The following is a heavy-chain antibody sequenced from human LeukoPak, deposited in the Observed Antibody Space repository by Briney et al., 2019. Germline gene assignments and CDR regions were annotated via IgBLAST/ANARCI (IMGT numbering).Heavy chain of an antibody. D-gene: IGHD7-27*01. CDR1: GFTFSSNW. V-gene: IGHV3-7*01. Sequence: PGGSLRLSCAASGFTFSSNWMSWVRQAPGKGLEWVANIKQDGSEKYYVDSVKGRFTISRDNAKNSLYLQMNSLRAEDTAVYYCARDNWGRTDYWGQGTLVTVSS. J-gene: IGHJ4*02. CDR3: ARDNWGRTDY. CDR2: IKQDGSEK.